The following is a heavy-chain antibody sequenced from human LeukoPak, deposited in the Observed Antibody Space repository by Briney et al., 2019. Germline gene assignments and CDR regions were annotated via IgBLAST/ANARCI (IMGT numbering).Heavy chain of an antibody. V-gene: IGHV4-34*01. CDR1: GGSFSGYY. J-gene: IGHJ3*02. D-gene: IGHD5-18*01. Sequence: PETLSLTCAVYGGSFSGYYWSWIRQPPGKGLEWIGEINHSGSTNYNPSLKSRVTISVDTSKNQFSLKLSSVTAADTAVYYCANAALQLWSRTAAFDIWGQGTMVTVSS. CDR2: INHSGST. CDR3: ANAALQLWSRTAAFDI.